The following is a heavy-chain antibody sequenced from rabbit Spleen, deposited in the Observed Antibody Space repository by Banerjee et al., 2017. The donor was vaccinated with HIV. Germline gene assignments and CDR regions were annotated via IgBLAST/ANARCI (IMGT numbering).Heavy chain of an antibody. V-gene: IGHV1S47*01. J-gene: IGHJ3*01. CDR2: IDPVFGAT. CDR3: VRGASSSGYYSL. D-gene: IGHD1-1*01. CDR1: GFDLNTYG. Sequence: QEQLVESGGGLVQPGGSLKLSCKASGFDLNTYGVSWVRQAPGKGLEWIAYIDPVFGATYYATWVNGRFTISSQNAQTTVSLQMTSLTAADTATYFCVRGASSSGYYSLWGQGTLVTVS.